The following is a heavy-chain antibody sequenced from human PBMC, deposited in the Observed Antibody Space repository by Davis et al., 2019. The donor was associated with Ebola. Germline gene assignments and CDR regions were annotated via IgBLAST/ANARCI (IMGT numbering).Heavy chain of an antibody. D-gene: IGHD3-22*01. Sequence: AASVKVSCKASGYTFTGYYMHWVRQAPGQGLEWMGWINPNSGGTNYAQKFQGWVTMTRDTSISTAYMELSRLRSDDTAVYYCAREQGRYYDSSGFGYWGQGTLVTVSS. CDR1: GYTFTGYY. CDR3: AREQGRYYDSSGFGY. V-gene: IGHV1-2*04. J-gene: IGHJ4*02. CDR2: INPNSGGT.